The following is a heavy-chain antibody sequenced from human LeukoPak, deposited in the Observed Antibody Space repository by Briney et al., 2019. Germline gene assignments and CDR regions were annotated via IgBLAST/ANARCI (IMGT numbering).Heavy chain of an antibody. CDR3: ARGYYDQYYYDSSGYELDY. Sequence: TGGSLRLSCAASGFTFSSYGMHWVRQAPGKGLEWVAVISYDGSNKYYADSVKGRFTISRDNSKNTLYLQMNSLRAEDTAVYYYARGYYDQYYYDSSGYELDYWGQGTLVTVSS. V-gene: IGHV3-30*03. D-gene: IGHD3-22*01. CDR1: GFTFSSYG. CDR2: ISYDGSNK. J-gene: IGHJ4*02.